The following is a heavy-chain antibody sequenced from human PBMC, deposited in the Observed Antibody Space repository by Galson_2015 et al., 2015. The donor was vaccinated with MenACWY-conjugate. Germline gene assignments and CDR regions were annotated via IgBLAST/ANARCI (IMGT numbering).Heavy chain of an antibody. CDR2: TYFKSKRYN. V-gene: IGHV6-1*01. Sequence: CAISGDSVSSNNAAWNWIRQSPSRGLEWLGRTYFKSKRYNDFDAPVKSRLTINPDTSKNLISLQLNSVTPEDTAVYYCAREVMFSRNFYAIDYWGQGTRVTVSS. D-gene: IGHD3-10*02. J-gene: IGHJ4*02. CDR3: AREVMFSRNFYAIDY. CDR1: GDSVSSNNAA.